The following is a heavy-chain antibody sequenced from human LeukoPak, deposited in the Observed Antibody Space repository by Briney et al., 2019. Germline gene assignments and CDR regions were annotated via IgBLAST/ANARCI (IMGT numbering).Heavy chain of an antibody. D-gene: IGHD4-17*01. CDR1: GFTFSSYG. CDR3: AKAGDPEYYYYYMDV. V-gene: IGHV3-23*01. CDR2: ISGSGGST. Sequence: GGTLRLSCAASGFTFSSYGMSWVRQAPGKGLEWVSAISGSGGSTYYADSVKGRFTISRDNSKNTLYLQMNSLRAEDTAVYHCAKAGDPEYYYYYMDVWGKGTTVTISS. J-gene: IGHJ6*03.